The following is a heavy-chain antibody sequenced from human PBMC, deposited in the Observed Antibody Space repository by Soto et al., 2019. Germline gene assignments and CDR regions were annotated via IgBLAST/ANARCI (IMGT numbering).Heavy chain of an antibody. CDR3: AKDAAARAKGYYYYGMDV. J-gene: IGHJ6*02. D-gene: IGHD6-6*01. Sequence: PVWSLRLSSSASVLAFMRYGMHWVRTAPGRGLEWVAVISYDGSNKYYADSVKGRFTISRDNSKNTLYLQMNSLRAEDTAVYYCAKDAAARAKGYYYYGMDVWGQGTTVTVSS. CDR2: ISYDGSNK. CDR1: VLAFMRYG. V-gene: IGHV3-30*18.